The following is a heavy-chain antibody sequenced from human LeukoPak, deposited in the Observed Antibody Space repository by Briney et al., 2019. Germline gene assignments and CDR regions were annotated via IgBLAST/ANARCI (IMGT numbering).Heavy chain of an antibody. CDR2: IRSKANSHAT. V-gene: IGHV3-73*01. J-gene: IGHJ4*02. CDR1: GFTFSGSA. D-gene: IGHD2-15*01. Sequence: PGGSLRLSCTASGFTFSGSAMHWVRQASGKGLEWVGRIRSKANSHATVYAASVKGRFTISRDDSKNTAYLQMNSLKTEDTAVYYCAKARYCSGGSCFPQLTPDYWGQGTLVTVSS. CDR3: AKARYCSGGSCFPQLTPDY.